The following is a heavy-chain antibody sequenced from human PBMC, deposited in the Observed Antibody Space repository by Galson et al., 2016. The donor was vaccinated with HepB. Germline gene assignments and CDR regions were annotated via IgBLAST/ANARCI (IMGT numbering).Heavy chain of an antibody. V-gene: IGHV3-11*06. Sequence: SLRLSCAASGFIFSDYYMSWIRQAPGRGLEWVSYISSTSIYTGYADSVKGRFTIPRDNAKNSLYLQMNSLRAEDTAVYYCARPRAHPDDAFDIWGQGTMVTVSS. CDR3: ARPRAHPDDAFDI. CDR2: ISSTSIYT. J-gene: IGHJ3*02. CDR1: GFIFSDYY.